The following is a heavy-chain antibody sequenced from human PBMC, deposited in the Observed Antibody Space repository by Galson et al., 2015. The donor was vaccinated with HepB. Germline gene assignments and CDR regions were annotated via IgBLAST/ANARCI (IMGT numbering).Heavy chain of an antibody. D-gene: IGHD2-2*01. J-gene: IGHJ4*02. CDR3: ARDEGPRHIVVVPAAIDY. CDR2: IWYDGSNK. Sequence: SLRLSCAASGFTFSSYGMHWVRQAPGKGLEWVAVIWYDGSNKYYADSVKGRFTISRDNSKNTLYLQMNSLRAEDTAVYYCARDEGPRHIVVVPAAIDYWGQGTLVTVSS. CDR1: GFTFSSYG. V-gene: IGHV3-33*01.